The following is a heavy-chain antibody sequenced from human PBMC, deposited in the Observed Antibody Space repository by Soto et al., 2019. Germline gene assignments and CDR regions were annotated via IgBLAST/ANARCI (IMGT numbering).Heavy chain of an antibody. D-gene: IGHD2-2*01. Sequence: GASVKVSCKASGYTFTSYYMHWVRQAPGQGLEWMGIINPSGGSTSYAQKIQGRVTMTRDTSTSTVYMELSSLRSEDTAVYYCARDVFIVVVPADYYYYGMDVWGQGTTVTVSS. CDR1: GYTFTSYY. CDR2: INPSGGST. V-gene: IGHV1-46*01. J-gene: IGHJ6*02. CDR3: ARDVFIVVVPADYYYYGMDV.